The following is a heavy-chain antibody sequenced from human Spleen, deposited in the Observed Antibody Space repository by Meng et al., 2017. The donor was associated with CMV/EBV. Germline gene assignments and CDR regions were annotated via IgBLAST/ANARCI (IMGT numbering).Heavy chain of an antibody. V-gene: IGHV1-69*02. CDR2: IIPILAMP. Sequence: SGGTFSDYSISWVRQAPGQGLEWMGRIIPILAMPDHAQKFQGRVTITADRSTNTAYMELSSLRSEDTAIYYCARQSSGWPNNWFDPWGQGTLVTVSS. J-gene: IGHJ5*02. CDR3: ARQSSGWPNNWFDP. D-gene: IGHD6-19*01. CDR1: GGTFSDYS.